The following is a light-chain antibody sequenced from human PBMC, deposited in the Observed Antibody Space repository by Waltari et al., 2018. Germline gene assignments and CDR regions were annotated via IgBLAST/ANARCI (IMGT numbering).Light chain of an antibody. CDR2: GAS. J-gene: IGKJ1*01. CDR3: QQYNNWPPWT. CDR1: QSVSSN. V-gene: IGKV3-15*01. Sequence: EIVMTQSPATLSVYPGERATPACRASQSVSSNLAWYQQKPGQAPRLLIYGASTRATGIPARFSGSGSGTKFTLTISSLQSEDFAVYYCQQYNNWPPWTFGQGTKVEIK.